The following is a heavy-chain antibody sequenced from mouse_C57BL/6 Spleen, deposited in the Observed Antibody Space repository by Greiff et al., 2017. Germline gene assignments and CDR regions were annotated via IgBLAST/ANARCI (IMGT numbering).Heavy chain of an antibody. CDR1: GYAFSSSW. V-gene: IGHV1-82*01. J-gene: IGHJ1*03. CDR2: IYPGDGDT. D-gene: IGHD1-1*01. Sequence: VQLQQSGPELVKPGASVKISCKASGYAFSSSWMNWVKQRPGKGLEWIGRIYPGDGDTNYNGKFKGKATLTADKSSSTAYMQLSSLTSEDSAVYCWAREDYYGSSWYFDVWGTGTTVTVSS. CDR3: AREDYYGSSWYFDV.